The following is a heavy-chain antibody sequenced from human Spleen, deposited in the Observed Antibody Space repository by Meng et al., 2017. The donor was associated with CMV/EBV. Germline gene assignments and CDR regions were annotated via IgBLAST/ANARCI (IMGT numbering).Heavy chain of an antibody. D-gene: IGHD2-2*01. V-gene: IGHV1-18*01. J-gene: IGHJ6*02. CDR3: ARDGRATSLAGSYYYYGMDV. CDR2: ISGSNANT. Sequence: ASVKVSCKASGYTFTNYGISWVRQAPGQGLEWMGYISGSNANTNYARKIQGRVTMTTDTSTSTAYMELRSLRSDDTAVYYCARDGRATSLAGSYYYYGMDVWGQGTTVTVSS. CDR1: GYTFTNYG.